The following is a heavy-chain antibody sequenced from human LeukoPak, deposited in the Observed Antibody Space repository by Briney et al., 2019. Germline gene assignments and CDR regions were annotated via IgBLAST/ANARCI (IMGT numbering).Heavy chain of an antibody. Sequence: SETLSLTCTVSGGSISNYYWSWIRQPAGKGLEWIGRKYARGSSNYNPPVQSRVTMSVDTSKNQFSLNLSSVTAADTAVYYCARESSGSYYNPQGYMDVWGKGTTVTVSS. CDR1: GGSISNYY. V-gene: IGHV4-4*07. D-gene: IGHD3-10*01. CDR2: KYARGSS. J-gene: IGHJ6*03. CDR3: ARESSGSYYNPQGYMDV.